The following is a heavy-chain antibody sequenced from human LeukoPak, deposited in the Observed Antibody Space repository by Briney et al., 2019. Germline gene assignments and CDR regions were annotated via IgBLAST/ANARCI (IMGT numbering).Heavy chain of an antibody. CDR3: ARSVPPYSSGWFDY. CDR2: ISYEGSNK. J-gene: IGHJ5*01. CDR1: GFTFSTYA. Sequence: PGGSLRLSRAASGFTFSTYAMHWVRQAPGKGLEWVAVISYEGSNKYYADSVKGRFTISRDNSKNTLYLQMNSLRTEDTAVYYCARSVPPYSSGWFDYWGQGTLVTVSS. D-gene: IGHD6-19*01. V-gene: IGHV3-30-3*01.